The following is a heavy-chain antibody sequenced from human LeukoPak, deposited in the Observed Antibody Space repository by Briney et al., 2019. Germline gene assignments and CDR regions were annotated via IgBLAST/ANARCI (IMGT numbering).Heavy chain of an antibody. Sequence: SETLSLTCTVSGGSISSYYWSWIRQPPGKGLEWIGYIYYSGSTNYNPSLKSRATISVDTSKNQFSLKVNSVIAADTAVYYCARGDVDPYVFDIWGQGTMVTVSS. CDR3: ARGDVDPYVFDI. V-gene: IGHV4-59*12. D-gene: IGHD3-10*02. CDR1: GGSISSYY. J-gene: IGHJ3*02. CDR2: IYYSGST.